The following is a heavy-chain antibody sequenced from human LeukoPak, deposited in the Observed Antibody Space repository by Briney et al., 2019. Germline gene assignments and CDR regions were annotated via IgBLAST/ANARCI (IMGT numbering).Heavy chain of an antibody. J-gene: IGHJ3*02. CDR3: AREGGYYDSSGYYLGVAFDI. CDR1: GFTVSSNY. Sequence: GGSLTLSCAASGFTVSSNYMSWVRQAPGKGVAWVSGVYSGGSTYYADSVNGRFTISRDNAKNTLYLQMNSLRAEDTAVYYCAREGGYYDSSGYYLGVAFDIWGQGTMVTVSS. CDR2: VYSGGST. D-gene: IGHD3-22*01. V-gene: IGHV3-53*01.